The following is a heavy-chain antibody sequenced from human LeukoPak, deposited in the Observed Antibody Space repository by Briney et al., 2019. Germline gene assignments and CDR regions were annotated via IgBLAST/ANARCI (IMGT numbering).Heavy chain of an antibody. CDR3: ASKPVVPASQGHYFDP. J-gene: IGHJ5*02. D-gene: IGHD2-2*01. CDR1: GASISSTSYY. Sequence: SETLSLTCTVSGASISSTSYYWGWVRQPPGKGLEWIGTIYYDGNTYYNPSLKSRVTISVDTSKNHFSLKLTSVTAADTAVYYCASKPVVPASQGHYFDPWGQGTLVTVSS. CDR2: IYYDGNT. V-gene: IGHV4-39*07.